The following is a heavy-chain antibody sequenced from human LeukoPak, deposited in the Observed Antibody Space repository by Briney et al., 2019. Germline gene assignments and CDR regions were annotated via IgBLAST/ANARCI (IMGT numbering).Heavy chain of an antibody. Sequence: GASVKVSCKASGYTFTGYYMHWVRQAPGQGLEWMEWINPNSGGTNYAQKFQGRVTMTRDTSISTAYMELSRLRSDDTAVYYCAREDSGSYGLPKHWGQGTLVTVSS. CDR1: GYTFTGYY. V-gene: IGHV1-2*02. D-gene: IGHD1-26*01. CDR3: AREDSGSYGLPKH. CDR2: INPNSGGT. J-gene: IGHJ1*01.